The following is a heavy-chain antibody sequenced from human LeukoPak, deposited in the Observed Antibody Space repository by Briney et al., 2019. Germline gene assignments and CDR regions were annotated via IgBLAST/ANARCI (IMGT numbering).Heavy chain of an antibody. CDR3: ARCEGRRFFGELCGFGY. CDR1: GYTFTGYY. V-gene: IGHV1-2*02. J-gene: IGHJ4*02. Sequence: ASVKVSCKASGYTFTGYYVHWVRQAPGQGLEWMGWINSNNGGTNYAQKFQGRVTMTRDTSISTAYMELSRLRSDDTAMYFCARCEGRRFFGELCGFGYWGQGTLVTVSS. CDR2: INSNNGGT. D-gene: IGHD3-16*01.